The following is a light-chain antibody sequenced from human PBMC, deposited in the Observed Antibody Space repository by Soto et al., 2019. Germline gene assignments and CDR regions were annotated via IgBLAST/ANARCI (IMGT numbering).Light chain of an antibody. Sequence: EIVLTQSPGTLSLSPGERATLSCRASQSVSSSYLAWYQQKPGQAPRPLIYGASSRAIGIPDRFSGSGSVTDFTLTISRLEPEDVAVYYCQQYGSSPWTFGQGTKVEIK. CDR1: QSVSSSY. J-gene: IGKJ1*01. CDR2: GAS. CDR3: QQYGSSPWT. V-gene: IGKV3-20*01.